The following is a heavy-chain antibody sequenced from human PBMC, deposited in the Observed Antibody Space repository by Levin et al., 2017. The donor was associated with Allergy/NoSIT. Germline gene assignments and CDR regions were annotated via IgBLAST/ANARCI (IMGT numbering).Heavy chain of an antibody. V-gene: IGHV3-21*01. CDR3: ARGSYCSSTSCSMDV. D-gene: IGHD2-2*01. Sequence: PGGSLRLSCAASGFTFSSYSMNWVRQAPGKGLEWVSSISSSSSYIYYADSVKGRFTISRDNAKNSLYLQMNSLRAEDTAVYYCARGSYCSSTSCSMDVWGKGTTVTVSS. CDR1: GFTFSSYS. J-gene: IGHJ6*03. CDR2: ISSSSSYI.